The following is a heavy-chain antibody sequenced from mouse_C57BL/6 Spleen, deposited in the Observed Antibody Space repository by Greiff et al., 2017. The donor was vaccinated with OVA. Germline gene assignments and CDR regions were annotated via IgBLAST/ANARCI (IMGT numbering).Heavy chain of an antibody. Sequence: EVQLVESGGGLVKPGGSLKLSCAASGFTFSDYGMHWVRQAPEKGLEWVAYISSGSSTIYYADTVKGRFTISRDNAKNTLFLQMTSLRSEDTAMYYCARDVDSYAMDYWGQGTSVTVSS. J-gene: IGHJ4*01. D-gene: IGHD2-13*01. V-gene: IGHV5-17*01. CDR2: ISSGSSTI. CDR1: GFTFSDYG. CDR3: ARDVDSYAMDY.